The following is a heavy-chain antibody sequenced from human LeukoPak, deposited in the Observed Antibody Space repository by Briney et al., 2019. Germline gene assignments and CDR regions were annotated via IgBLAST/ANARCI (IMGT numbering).Heavy chain of an antibody. J-gene: IGHJ4*02. CDR2: ISSSGSTL. Sequence: GGSLRLSCAASGFTFSDYYMSWIRQAPGKGLEWVSYISSSGSTLYYADSVKGRITISRDNAKNSLYLQMNSLRAEDTAVYYCARDRSLDTATELDYWGQGTLVTVSS. CDR3: ARDRSLDTATELDY. D-gene: IGHD5-18*01. CDR1: GFTFSDYY. V-gene: IGHV3-11*01.